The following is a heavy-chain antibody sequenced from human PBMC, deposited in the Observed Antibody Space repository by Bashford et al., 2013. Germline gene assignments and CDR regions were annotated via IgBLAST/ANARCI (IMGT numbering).Heavy chain of an antibody. D-gene: IGHD6-13*01. J-gene: IGHJ2*01. Sequence: GSLRLSCAASGFTFSSYAMHWVRQAPGKGLEWVAVLSYDGSNKYYADSVKGRFTISRDNSKNTLFLHMTGLRADDTAVYYCARGYYSGWYGGDWYLDLWGRGTLVTVSS. CDR3: ARGYYSGWYGGDWYLDL. CDR1: GFTFSSYA. V-gene: IGHV3-30-3*01. CDR2: LSYDGSNK.